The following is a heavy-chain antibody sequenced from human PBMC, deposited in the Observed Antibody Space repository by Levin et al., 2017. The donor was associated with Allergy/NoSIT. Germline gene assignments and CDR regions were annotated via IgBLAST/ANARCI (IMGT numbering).Heavy chain of an antibody. CDR1: GFTFDDYA. CDR3: ARDNIGLPDAFDI. J-gene: IGHJ3*02. D-gene: IGHD3-10*01. Sequence: QAGGSLRLSCAASGFTFDDYAMHWVRQAPGKGLEWVSGISWNSGSIGYADSVKGRFTISRDNAKNSLYLQMNSLRTEDTALYYCARDNIGLPDAFDIWGQGTMVSVSS. V-gene: IGHV3-9*01. CDR2: ISWNSGSI.